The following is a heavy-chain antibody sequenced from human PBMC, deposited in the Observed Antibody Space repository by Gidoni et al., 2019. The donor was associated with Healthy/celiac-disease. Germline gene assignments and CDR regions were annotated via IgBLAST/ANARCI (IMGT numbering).Heavy chain of an antibody. V-gene: IGHV3-23*01. J-gene: IGHJ4*02. Sequence: EVPLLESVGGLVQPGGSLRLSCAASGFTFSSYAMSWVRQAPGKGLEWVSASSGSGGSTYYADSVKGRFTISRDNSKNTLYLQMNSLRAEDTAVYYCAKDQRGIAAAAAFDYWGQGTLVTVSS. CDR1: GFTFSSYA. CDR3: AKDQRGIAAAAAFDY. D-gene: IGHD6-13*01. CDR2: SSGSGGST.